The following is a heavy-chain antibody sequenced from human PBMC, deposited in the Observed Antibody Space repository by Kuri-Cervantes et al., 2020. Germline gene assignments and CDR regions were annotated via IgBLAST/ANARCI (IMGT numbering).Heavy chain of an antibody. D-gene: IGHD3-22*01. CDR3: ARGRYYYDSSGYYYFDY. V-gene: IGHV4-59*01. Sequence: GSLRLSCTVSGGSIITYYWSWIRQPPGKGLEWIGYIYYSGSNPSLKSRVITSIDASNNQFSLKLTSVTAADAAVYYCARGRYYYDSSGYYYFDYWGQGTLVTVSS. CDR2: IYYSG. J-gene: IGHJ4*02. CDR1: GGSIITYY.